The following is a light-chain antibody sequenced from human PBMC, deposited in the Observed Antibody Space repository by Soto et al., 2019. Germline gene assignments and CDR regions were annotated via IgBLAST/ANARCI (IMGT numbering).Light chain of an antibody. V-gene: IGKV3-15*01. CDR2: GAS. Sequence: EMVMTQSPATLSVSPGERATLSCRASQSVSSNLAWYQQKPGQAPRLLIYGASTRATGIPARFSGSGSGTEFTLTISSLQSEDFAVYYCQQYNNWPPRWTFGQGTKVEIK. CDR1: QSVSSN. J-gene: IGKJ1*01. CDR3: QQYNNWPPRWT.